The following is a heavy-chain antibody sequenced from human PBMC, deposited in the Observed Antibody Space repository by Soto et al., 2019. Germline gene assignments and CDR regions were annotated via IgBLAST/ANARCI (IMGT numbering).Heavy chain of an antibody. CDR1: GFTFSSYA. J-gene: IGHJ5*02. Sequence: EVQLLESGGGLVQPGGSLRLSCAASGFTFSSYAMSWVRQAPGKGLEWVSALSGSGGSTYYADSVKGRFTISRDNSKNTLYLQMNSLRAEDTAVYYCAQLADSSSWYFYWFDPWGQGTLVTVSS. CDR3: AQLADSSSWYFYWFDP. V-gene: IGHV3-23*01. CDR2: LSGSGGST. D-gene: IGHD6-13*01.